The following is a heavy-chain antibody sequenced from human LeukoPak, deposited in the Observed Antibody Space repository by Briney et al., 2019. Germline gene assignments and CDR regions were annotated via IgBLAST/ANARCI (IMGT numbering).Heavy chain of an antibody. J-gene: IGHJ4*02. D-gene: IGHD5-12*01. CDR3: ATLKEYSGYYFDY. V-gene: IGHV1-24*01. Sequence: ASVKVSCKVSGYTLTELSMHSGRQAPGKGLERRGGFDHEDGETIYAQKFQGRVTMTEDTSTDTAYMELRSLRSEDTAVYYCATLKEYSGYYFDYWGQGTLVTVSS. CDR2: FDHEDGET. CDR1: GYTLTELS.